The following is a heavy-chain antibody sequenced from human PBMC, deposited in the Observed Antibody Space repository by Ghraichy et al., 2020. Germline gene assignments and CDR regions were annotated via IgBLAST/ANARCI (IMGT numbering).Heavy chain of an antibody. D-gene: IGHD6-13*01. J-gene: IGHJ4*02. CDR1: GGTLSSYS. CDR2: IIPIFGTT. V-gene: IGHV1-69*06. Sequence: SVKVSCKASGGTLSSYSFAWVRQPPGQGLEWMGGIIPIFGTTNFAQTFQGRLTITADTSTGTAYMELHSLTSEDTAIYFCARHAAYFDFWGQGTPVTVSS. CDR3: ARHAAYFDF.